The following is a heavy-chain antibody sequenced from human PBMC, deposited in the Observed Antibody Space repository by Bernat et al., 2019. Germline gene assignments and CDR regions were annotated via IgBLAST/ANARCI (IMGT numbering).Heavy chain of an antibody. CDR3: ARGPRGGYCSSTSCYRRFDP. Sequence: VQLVESGGGVVQPGRSLRLSCAASGFTFSSYAMHWVRQAPGKGLEWVAVISYDGSNKYYADSVKGRFTISRDNSKNTLYLQMNSLRAEDTAVYYCARGPRGGYCSSTSCYRRFDPWGQGTLVTVSS. J-gene: IGHJ5*02. D-gene: IGHD2-2*02. V-gene: IGHV3-30*01. CDR1: GFTFSSYA. CDR2: ISYDGSNK.